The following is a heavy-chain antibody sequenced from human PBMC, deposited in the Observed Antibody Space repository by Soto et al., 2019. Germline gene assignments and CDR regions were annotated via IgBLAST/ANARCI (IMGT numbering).Heavy chain of an antibody. CDR1: GGSLTSGTYS. Sequence: QLQLRESGSRLVKPSQTLSLTCAVSGGSLTSGTYSWNWIRQPPGKGLEWIGYIFPSGTTYYNPSLKSRVSISIDVYTNQFSLTLRSLAAADTAVYYCARGREFDCWGQGTLVTVSS. CDR2: IFPSGTT. V-gene: IGHV4-30-2*01. CDR3: ARGREFDC. J-gene: IGHJ4*02.